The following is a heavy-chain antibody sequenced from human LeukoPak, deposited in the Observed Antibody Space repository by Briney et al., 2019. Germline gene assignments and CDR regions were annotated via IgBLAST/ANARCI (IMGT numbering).Heavy chain of an antibody. CDR1: GFTFSSYW. Sequence: GGSLRLSCAASGFTFSSYWMSWVRQAPGKGLEWVANVKEGERYSVDSVKGRFTISRDNAKNSLYLQMNSPRAEDTAVYYCARSGGNNYHWALDIWGQGTMVTVSS. CDR2: VKEGER. V-gene: IGHV3-7*01. J-gene: IGHJ3*02. CDR3: ARSGGNNYHWALDI. D-gene: IGHD1/OR15-1a*01.